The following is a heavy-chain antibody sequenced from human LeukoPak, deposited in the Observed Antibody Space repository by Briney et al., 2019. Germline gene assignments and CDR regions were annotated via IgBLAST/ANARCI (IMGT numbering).Heavy chain of an antibody. CDR2: ISAHNGNT. J-gene: IGHJ4*02. V-gene: IGHV1-18*01. CDR1: GYTFTSYG. Sequence: ASVKVFCKASGYTFTSYGISRGRQAPGQGLEWMGWISAHNGNTNYAQKLQGRVTMTTDTSTSTAYMELRSLRSDDTAVYYCAIDRIESADRFDYWGQGTLGTVSS. D-gene: IGHD2-15*01. CDR3: AIDRIESADRFDY.